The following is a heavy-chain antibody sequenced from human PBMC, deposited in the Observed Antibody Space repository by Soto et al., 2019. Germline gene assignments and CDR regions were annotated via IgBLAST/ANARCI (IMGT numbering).Heavy chain of an antibody. J-gene: IGHJ6*04. V-gene: IGHV3-21*01. Sequence: EVQLVESGGGLVKPGGSLRLSCAASGFTFSSYNMNWVRQAPGKGLEWVAYLSSSSTYIYYADSVKGRFTISRDNAKNSLYLQMNSLRAEDTAVYYCAGGGINFGDYRRRDVWGNGTTVPVSS. D-gene: IGHD4-17*01. CDR2: LSSSSTYI. CDR1: GFTFSSYN. CDR3: AGGGINFGDYRRRDV.